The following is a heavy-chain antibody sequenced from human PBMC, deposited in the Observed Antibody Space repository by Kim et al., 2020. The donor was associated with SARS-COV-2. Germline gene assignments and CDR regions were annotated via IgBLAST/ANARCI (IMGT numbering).Heavy chain of an antibody. Sequence: SETLSLTCGVYGGAFSDYYWSWIRQPPGKGLEWIGEINHSGSTNYNPSLKSRVTVLVDTSKNEFSLKVTPVTAADTAVYYCARRSVGVRDWFDPWGQGTLVTVSS. V-gene: IGHV4-34*01. CDR3: ARRSVGVRDWFDP. CDR2: INHSGST. CDR1: GGAFSDYY. D-gene: IGHD3-10*01. J-gene: IGHJ5*02.